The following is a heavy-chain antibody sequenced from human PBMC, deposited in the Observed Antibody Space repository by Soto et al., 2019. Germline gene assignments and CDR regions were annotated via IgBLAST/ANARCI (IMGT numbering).Heavy chain of an antibody. J-gene: IGHJ6*02. CDR1: GDSVSSNSAA. CDR3: ARDRGPSGYDSGGDNYYYYGMDV. V-gene: IGHV6-1*01. D-gene: IGHD5-12*01. Sequence: PSQTLSLTCAISGDSVSSNSAAWNWIRQSPSRGLEWLGRTYYRSKWYNDYAVSVKSRITINPDTSKNQFSLQLNSVTPEDTAVYYCARDRGPSGYDSGGDNYYYYGMDVWGQGTTVTVSS. CDR2: TYYRSKWYN.